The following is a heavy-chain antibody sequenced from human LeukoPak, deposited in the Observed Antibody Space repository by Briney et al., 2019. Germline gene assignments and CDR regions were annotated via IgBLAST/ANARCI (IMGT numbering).Heavy chain of an antibody. CDR1: GGTFSSYA. V-gene: IGHV1-69*04. Sequence: SVNVSCKASGGTFSSYAISWVRQAPGQGLEWMGRIIPILGIANYAQKFQGRVTITADKSTSTAYMELSSLRSEDTAVYYCALDPEYSSSSGYWFDPWGQGTLVTVSS. J-gene: IGHJ5*02. CDR3: ALDPEYSSSSGYWFDP. CDR2: IIPILGIA. D-gene: IGHD6-6*01.